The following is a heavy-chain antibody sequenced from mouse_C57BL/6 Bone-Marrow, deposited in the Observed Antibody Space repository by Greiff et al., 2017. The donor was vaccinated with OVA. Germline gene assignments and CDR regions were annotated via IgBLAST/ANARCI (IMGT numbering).Heavy chain of an antibody. CDR2: ISNGGGST. Sequence: EVKLMESGGGLVQPGGSLKLSCAASGFTFSDYYMYWVRQTPEKRLEWVAYISNGGGSTYYPDTVKGRFTISRDNAKNTLYLQMSRLTSEDTATDYCARDWGPKDDWGQGTSVTVAS. D-gene: IGHD3-3*01. J-gene: IGHJ4*01. V-gene: IGHV5-12*01. CDR1: GFTFSDYY. CDR3: ARDWGPKDD.